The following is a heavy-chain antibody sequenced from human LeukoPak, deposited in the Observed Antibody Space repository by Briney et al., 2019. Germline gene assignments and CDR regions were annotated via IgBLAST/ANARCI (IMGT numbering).Heavy chain of an antibody. J-gene: IGHJ3*02. CDR2: ITHSGST. CDR1: GGSFSGYY. Sequence: SETLSLTCAVYGGSFSGYYWSWIRQPPGKGLEWIGEITHSGSTNYNPSLKSRVTISVDTSKNQFSLKLSSVTAADTAVYYCARGIAAASERALDIWGQGTTVTVSS. V-gene: IGHV4-34*01. D-gene: IGHD6-13*01. CDR3: ARGIAAASERALDI.